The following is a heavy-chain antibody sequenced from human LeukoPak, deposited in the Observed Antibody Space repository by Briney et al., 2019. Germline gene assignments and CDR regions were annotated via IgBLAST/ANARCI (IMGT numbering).Heavy chain of an antibody. CDR1: GYTFTGYY. CDR3: AREGVCSSTSCYGDSVFDY. CDR2: INPNSGGT. D-gene: IGHD2-2*01. J-gene: IGHJ4*02. V-gene: IGHV1-2*02. Sequence: ASVKVSCKASGYTFTGYYMHWVRQAPGLGLEWMGWINPNSGGTNYAQKFQGRVTMTRDTSISTAYMELSRLRSDDTAVYYCAREGVCSSTSCYGDSVFDYWGQGTLVTVSS.